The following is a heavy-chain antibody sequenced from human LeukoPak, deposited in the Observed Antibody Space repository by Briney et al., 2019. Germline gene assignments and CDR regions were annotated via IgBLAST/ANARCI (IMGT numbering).Heavy chain of an antibody. V-gene: IGHV3-33*01. CDR2: IWFDGKNE. CDR3: ARDRHCANGVCHSPPGMDV. D-gene: IGHD2-8*01. J-gene: IGHJ6*02. Sequence: GGSLRLSCAASGFIFSSYGMHWVRQAPGKGLEWVADIWFDGKNEHFADFVKGRFTISRDNSKNTMYLQINSLRAEDTAVYYCARDRHCANGVCHSPPGMDVWGQGTTVTVSS. CDR1: GFIFSSYG.